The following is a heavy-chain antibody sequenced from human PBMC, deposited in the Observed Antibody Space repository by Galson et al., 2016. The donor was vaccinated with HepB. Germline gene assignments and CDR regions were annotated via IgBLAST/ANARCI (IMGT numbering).Heavy chain of an antibody. V-gene: IGHV3-73*01. Sequence: SLRLSCAASGLSFSDSAMHWVRQASGKGLEWVARITSKAYHYATVYGASVQGRFTISRDDSKNTAFLQINSLRPEDTAVYYCARLPSSGWLIDYWGQGTLVTVSS. D-gene: IGHD6-19*01. CDR2: ITSKAYHYAT. CDR1: GLSFSDSA. CDR3: ARLPSSGWLIDY. J-gene: IGHJ4*02.